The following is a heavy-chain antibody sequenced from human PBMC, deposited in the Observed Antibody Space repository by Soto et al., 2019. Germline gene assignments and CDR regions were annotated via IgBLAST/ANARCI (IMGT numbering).Heavy chain of an antibody. J-gene: IGHJ4*01. CDR2: TKPDGSEQ. CDR1: GFPFRNYC. CDR3: RRENYFDY. Sequence: PGGSLRLSCAASGFPFRNYCMGLVRQTPEQGPEWVVNTKPDGSEQYYVDSVKGRFTITRDNAENSLYLQMNILRAEDTAVYYCRRENYFDYWGQGTLVTVSS. V-gene: IGHV3-7*04.